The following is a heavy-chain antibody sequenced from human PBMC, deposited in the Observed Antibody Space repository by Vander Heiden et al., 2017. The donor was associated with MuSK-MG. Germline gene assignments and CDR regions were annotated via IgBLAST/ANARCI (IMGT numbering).Heavy chain of an antibody. Sequence: EVQLVESVGGLLQPGGSLSLSCATSGFTFSNYTMDWVRQAPGKGLEWVSVISSTGGRTYYADSVKGRFTISRDNSKNTLFLQINSLRAEDTAVYYCAKGPLSPVTTSLGIDNWGQGTLVTVSS. CDR2: ISSTGGRT. CDR3: AKGPLSPVTTSLGIDN. J-gene: IGHJ4*02. D-gene: IGHD4-17*01. V-gene: IGHV3-23*04. CDR1: GFTFSNYT.